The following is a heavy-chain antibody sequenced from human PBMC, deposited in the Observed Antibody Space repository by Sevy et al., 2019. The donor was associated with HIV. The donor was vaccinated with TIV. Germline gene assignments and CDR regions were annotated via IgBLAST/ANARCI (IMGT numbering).Heavy chain of an antibody. CDR3: AGENAWGRCYS. CDR1: GGSITSLY. CDR2: IYYNGHI. V-gene: IGHV4-59*08. J-gene: IGHJ4*02. Sequence: SETLSLTRTVSGGSITSLYWNWIRQPPGKGLEWIANIYYNGHINYNPSLKSRVTLSLDTSKNQFSLRLSSVTAADTAMYYCAGENAWGRCYSWGQGTLVTVSS. D-gene: IGHD1-26*01.